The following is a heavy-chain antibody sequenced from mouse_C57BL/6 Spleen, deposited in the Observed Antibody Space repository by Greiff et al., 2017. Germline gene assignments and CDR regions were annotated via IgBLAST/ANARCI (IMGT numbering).Heavy chain of an antibody. D-gene: IGHD3-3*01. V-gene: IGHV1-50*01. J-gene: IGHJ4*01. Sequence: VQLQQPGAELVKPGASVKLSCKASGYTFTSYWMQWVKQRPGQGLEWIGEIDPSDSYTNYNQKFKGKATLTVDTSSSTAYMQLSSLTSEDSAVYYCASRGGYYAMDYWGQGTSVTVSS. CDR3: ASRGGYYAMDY. CDR1: GYTFTSYW. CDR2: IDPSDSYT.